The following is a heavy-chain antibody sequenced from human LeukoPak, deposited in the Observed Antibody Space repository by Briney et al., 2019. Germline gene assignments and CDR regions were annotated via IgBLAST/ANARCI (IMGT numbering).Heavy chain of an antibody. CDR3: AREGATTAFDY. Sequence: GGSLRLSCAASGFIFSSFGMNWVRQAPGKGLEWVSIIYSGGRTYYADSAKGRFTISRDIFKNTVYLQMNSLRAEDTAVYYCAREGATTAFDYWGQGTLVTVSS. J-gene: IGHJ4*02. V-gene: IGHV3-53*01. CDR2: IYSGGRT. D-gene: IGHD1-26*01. CDR1: GFIFSSFG.